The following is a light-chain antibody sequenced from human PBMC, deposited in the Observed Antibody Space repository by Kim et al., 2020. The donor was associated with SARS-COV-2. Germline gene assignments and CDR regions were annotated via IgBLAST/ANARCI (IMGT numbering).Light chain of an antibody. J-gene: IGKJ2*01. CDR1: QSVLYTSSNKNY. V-gene: IGKV4-1*01. CDR3: QQYYGTPYT. CDR2: WAS. Sequence: RATINCKSSQSVLYTSSNKNYLAWYQQKPGQPPKLLIYWASTRESGVPGRFSGSGSGTDFTLTISSLQAEDVAVYYCQQYYGTPYTFGLGTKLEIK.